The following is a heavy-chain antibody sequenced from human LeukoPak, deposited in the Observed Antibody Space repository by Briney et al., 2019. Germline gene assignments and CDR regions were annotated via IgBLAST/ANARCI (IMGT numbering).Heavy chain of an antibody. V-gene: IGHV3-11*05. Sequence: KPGGSLRLSCAASGFTFGDYYMSWIRQSPGMGLERVSYITGDGSYTKYADSVKGRITISRDNTKKSLYLQMNLLRVEDTAVYYCARVDILSGYFDSWGQGSLVTVSS. D-gene: IGHD3-9*01. CDR3: ARVDILSGYFDS. CDR2: ITGDGSYT. CDR1: GFTFGDYY. J-gene: IGHJ4*02.